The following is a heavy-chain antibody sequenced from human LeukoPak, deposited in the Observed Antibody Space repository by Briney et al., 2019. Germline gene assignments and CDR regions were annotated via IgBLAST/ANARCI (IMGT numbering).Heavy chain of an antibody. Sequence: SETLSLTCAVSGGSISSSNWWSWVRQPPGKGLEWIGEIYHSGSTNYNPSLKSRVTISVDKSKNQFSLKLSSVTAADTAVYYCARGDGTYYYDSSGYYKGLDYWGQGTLVIVSS. CDR3: ARGDGTYYYDSSGYYKGLDY. J-gene: IGHJ4*02. D-gene: IGHD3-22*01. CDR1: GGSISSSNW. V-gene: IGHV4-4*02. CDR2: IYHSGST.